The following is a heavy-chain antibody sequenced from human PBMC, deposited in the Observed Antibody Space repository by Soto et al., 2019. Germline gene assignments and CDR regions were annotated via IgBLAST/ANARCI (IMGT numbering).Heavy chain of an antibody. CDR1: GGSFSGYY. J-gene: IGHJ5*02. CDR2: INHSGST. V-gene: IGHV4-34*01. Sequence: SETLSLTCAVYGGSFSGYYWSWIRQPPGKGLEWIGGINHSGSTNYNPSLKSRVTISVDTSKNQFSLKLSSVTAADTAVYYCARGLYYDYVWGSYRHANWFDPWGQGTLVTVSS. D-gene: IGHD3-16*02. CDR3: ARGLYYDYVWGSYRHANWFDP.